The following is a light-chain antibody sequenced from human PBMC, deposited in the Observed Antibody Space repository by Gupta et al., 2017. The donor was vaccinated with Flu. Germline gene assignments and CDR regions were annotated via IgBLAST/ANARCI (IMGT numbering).Light chain of an antibody. CDR1: QRISSSF. J-gene: IGKJ2*01. V-gene: IGKV3-20*01. CDR3: QHYGRSPRT. CDR2: ATS. Sequence: GTLSLSPGERTTLSCRASQRISSSFLAWYQQKPGQAPRRLIYATSSRAPGIPDRFSGSGSGTDFTLTIGRLEPEDFAVYYCQHYGRSPRTFGQGTKLEI.